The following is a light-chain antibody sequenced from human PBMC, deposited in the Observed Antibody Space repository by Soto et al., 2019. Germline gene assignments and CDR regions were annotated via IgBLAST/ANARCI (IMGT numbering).Light chain of an antibody. V-gene: IGKV3-11*01. J-gene: IGKJ1*01. CDR3: QQRSNWRWT. Sequence: EIVLTQSPATLSLSPGERATLSCRASQSVSSYLAWYQQKPGQAPRLLIYDASNRATGIPARFSGSGSGTDFTLTISSLEPEEFAVYYCQQRSNWRWTFGQGTKVEIK. CDR1: QSVSSY. CDR2: DAS.